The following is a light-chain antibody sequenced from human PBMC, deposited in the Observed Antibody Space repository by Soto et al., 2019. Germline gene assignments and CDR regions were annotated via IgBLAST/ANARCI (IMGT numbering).Light chain of an antibody. CDR3: QQYDYSRS. CDR2: DAS. Sequence: DIQVTQSPPTLSASVGDRVTITCRASQTISTWMAWYQQKPGQAPKLLVYDASTLPRGVASRFSGRGSGPEFTLIISGLQPDDFAIYYCQQYDYSRSFGQGTKVDI. CDR1: QTISTW. V-gene: IGKV1-5*01. J-gene: IGKJ1*01.